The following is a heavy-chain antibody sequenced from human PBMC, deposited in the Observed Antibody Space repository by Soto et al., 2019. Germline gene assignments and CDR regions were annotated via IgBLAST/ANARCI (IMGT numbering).Heavy chain of an antibody. J-gene: IGHJ4*02. CDR2: ISWNSGDI. D-gene: IGHD6-19*01. V-gene: IGHV3-9*01. Sequence: EVQLGESGGDLVQPGGSLRLSCAASGFTFDDYAMHWVRQVPGKGLEWVSGISWNSGDIRYADSVKGRFTISRDNAKNSLYLQMNSLRVEDTALYYCAKDFTHSGIGWFFDYWGQGTLVSVSS. CDR3: AKDFTHSGIGWFFDY. CDR1: GFTFDDYA.